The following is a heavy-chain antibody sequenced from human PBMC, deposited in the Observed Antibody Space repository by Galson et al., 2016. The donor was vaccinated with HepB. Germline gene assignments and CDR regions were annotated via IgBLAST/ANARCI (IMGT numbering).Heavy chain of an antibody. CDR2: SRDKGHSYTT. J-gene: IGHJ4*02. Sequence: SLRLSCAASGFTFSDHYIDWVRQAPGKGLEWVGRSRDKGHSYTTKYAASVKGRFAISRDESENSLYLQMNSLKTEDTAVYYCARDLYDGSCHYMDYWGRGTPVTVSS. D-gene: IGHD3-10*01. CDR1: GFTFSDHY. V-gene: IGHV3-72*01. CDR3: ARDLYDGSCHYMDY.